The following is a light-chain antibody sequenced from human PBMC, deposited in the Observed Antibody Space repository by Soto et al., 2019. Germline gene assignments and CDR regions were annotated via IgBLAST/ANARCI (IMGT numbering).Light chain of an antibody. CDR1: SSDVGGYNY. V-gene: IGLV2-11*01. Sequence: ALTQPRSVSGSPGQSVTISCTGTSSDVGGYNYVSWYQHHPGKAPKLMIYDVDKRPSGVPDRFSGSKSGNTASLTISGLQAEDEADYYCCSYAGSYTFVFGTGTKVTVL. J-gene: IGLJ1*01. CDR2: DVD. CDR3: CSYAGSYTFV.